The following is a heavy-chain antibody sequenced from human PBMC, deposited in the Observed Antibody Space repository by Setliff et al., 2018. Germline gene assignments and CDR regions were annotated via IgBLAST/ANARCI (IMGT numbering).Heavy chain of an antibody. CDR2: IYYSGNS. D-gene: IGHD3-22*01. V-gene: IGHV4-39*01. CDR3: ARLSGYYFDY. J-gene: IGHJ4*02. Sequence: SETLSLTCTVSGASITSGSYYWGWIRQPPGKGLEWIGTIYYSGNSNYNPSLKSRVTISVDTSKNQFSLKLSSVTAADTAVFYCARLSGYYFDYWGQGTLVTVSS. CDR1: GASITSGSYY.